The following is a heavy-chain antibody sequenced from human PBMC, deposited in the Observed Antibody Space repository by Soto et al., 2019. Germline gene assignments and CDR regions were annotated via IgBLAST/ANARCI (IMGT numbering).Heavy chain of an antibody. CDR2: IYYSGST. CDR3: ARVVGKIDY. D-gene: IGHD1-26*01. CDR1: GGSISSYY. V-gene: IGHV4-59*01. J-gene: IGHJ4*02. Sequence: SETLSLTCTVSGGSISSYYWSWIRQPPGKGLEWIGYIYYSGSTNYNPSLKSRVTISVDTSKNQFSLKLSSVTAADTAVYYCARVVGKIDYWGQGTLVTASS.